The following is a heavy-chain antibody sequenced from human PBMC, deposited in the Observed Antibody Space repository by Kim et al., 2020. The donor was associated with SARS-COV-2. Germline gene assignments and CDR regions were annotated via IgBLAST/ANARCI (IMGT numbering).Heavy chain of an antibody. D-gene: IGHD2-2*01. V-gene: IGHV1-24*01. CDR1: GYTLTELS. J-gene: IGHJ6*02. Sequence: ASVKVSCEVSGYTLTELSMHWVRQAPGKGLEWMGGFDPEDGETIYAQKFQGRVTMTEDTSTDTAYMELSSLRSEDTAVYYCATNRCSSTSCYVYYYYGMDVWGQGTTVTVSS. CDR2: FDPEDGET. CDR3: ATNRCSSTSCYVYYYYGMDV.